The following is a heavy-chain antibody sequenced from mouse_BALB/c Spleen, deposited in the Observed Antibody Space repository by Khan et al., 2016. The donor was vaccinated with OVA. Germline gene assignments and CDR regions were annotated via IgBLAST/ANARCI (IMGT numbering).Heavy chain of an antibody. CDR2: ISYSGST. Sequence: EVQLQESGPGLVKPSQSLSLTCTVTGYSITSGYAWNWIRQFPGNKLEWMGYISYSGSTSYNPSLRSRISITRDTSKNQFFLQLNSVTTEDTATYYGARKSYYGYAMDYWDQGTSVTVSS. CDR1: GYSITSGYA. D-gene: IGHD1-1*01. J-gene: IGHJ4*01. CDR3: ARKSYYGYAMDY. V-gene: IGHV3-2*02.